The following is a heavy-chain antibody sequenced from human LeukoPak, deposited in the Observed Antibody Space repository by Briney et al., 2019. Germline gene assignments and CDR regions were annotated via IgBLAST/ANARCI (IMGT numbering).Heavy chain of an antibody. Sequence: SETLSLTCAVSGYSISSGYYWGWIRQPPGKGLEWIGSIYHSGSTYYNPSLKSRVTISVDTSKNQFSLKLSSVTAADTAVYYRASRVYYYGSGSYYSWFDPWGQGTLVTVSS. CDR2: IYHSGST. D-gene: IGHD3-10*01. CDR1: GYSISSGYY. CDR3: ASRVYYYGSGSYYSWFDP. V-gene: IGHV4-38-2*01. J-gene: IGHJ5*02.